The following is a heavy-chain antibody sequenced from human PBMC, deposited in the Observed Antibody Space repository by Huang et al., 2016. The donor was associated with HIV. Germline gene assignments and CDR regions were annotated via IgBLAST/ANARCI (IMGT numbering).Heavy chain of an antibody. CDR2: INSSRTYK. D-gene: IGHD3-3*01. V-gene: IGHV3-21*01. Sequence: VQLVESGGGVVKPGGSLRLSCGASGFSFSSYGRNWVRQAPGKGLDGVASINSSRTYKEYGDSVKGRFTISRDKAKNSRYLQMNSLRAEDTAVYYCARGSPPPFSTDWGQGTLVTVSS. CDR3: ARGSPPPFSTD. J-gene: IGHJ4*02. CDR1: GFSFSSYG.